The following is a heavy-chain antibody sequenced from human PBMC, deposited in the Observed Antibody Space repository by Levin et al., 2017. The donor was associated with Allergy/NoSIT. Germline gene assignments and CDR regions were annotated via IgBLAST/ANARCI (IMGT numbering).Heavy chain of an antibody. D-gene: IGHD5-12*01. Sequence: GESLKISCAAPGFTFSSDWMHWVRQAPGKGLVWVSRINSDGSSTTYADSVKGRFTISRDNAKNTLYLQMNSLRAEDTAVYYCGRVGPYSGYEPNVDYWGQGTLVTVSS. V-gene: IGHV3-74*03. J-gene: IGHJ4*02. CDR3: GRVGPYSGYEPNVDY. CDR1: GFTFSSDW. CDR2: INSDGSST.